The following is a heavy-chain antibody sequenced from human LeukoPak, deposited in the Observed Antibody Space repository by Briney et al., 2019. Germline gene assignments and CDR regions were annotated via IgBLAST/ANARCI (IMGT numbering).Heavy chain of an antibody. Sequence: GGSLRLSCAASGFIFSHYGMNWVRQAPGKRLEWVSGITSRSTTYYADSVKGRFTISRDNSKNMVWLQINSPTAEDTATYYCAKDGNWARFEDWGQGTLVTVSS. J-gene: IGHJ4*02. D-gene: IGHD7-27*01. CDR2: ITSRSTT. V-gene: IGHV3-23*01. CDR1: GFIFSHYG. CDR3: AKDGNWARFED.